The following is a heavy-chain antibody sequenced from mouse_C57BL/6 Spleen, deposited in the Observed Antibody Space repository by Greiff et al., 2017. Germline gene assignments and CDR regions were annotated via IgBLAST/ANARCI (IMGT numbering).Heavy chain of an antibody. V-gene: IGHV1-5*01. Sequence: SGTVLARPGASVKMSCKTSGYTFTSYWMHWVKQRPGQGLEWIGAIYPGNSDTSYNQKFKGKAKLTAVTSASTAYMELSSLTNEDSAVYYCITTVVEDYFDYWGQGTTLTVSS. CDR3: ITTVVEDYFDY. D-gene: IGHD1-1*01. CDR2: IYPGNSDT. CDR1: GYTFTSYW. J-gene: IGHJ2*01.